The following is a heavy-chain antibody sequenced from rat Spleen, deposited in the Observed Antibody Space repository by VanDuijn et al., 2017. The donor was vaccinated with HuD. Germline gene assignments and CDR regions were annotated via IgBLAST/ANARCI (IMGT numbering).Heavy chain of an antibody. D-gene: IGHD2-1*01. CDR1: GFTFSNSA. V-gene: IGHV5-7*01. CDR2: IVFDSSGV. J-gene: IGHJ2*01. Sequence: EVQLVESGGGLVQPGRSLKLSCAASGFTFSNSAMAWVRQSPEKGLEWVATIVFDSSGVYYRNSVKGRFTLSRDNAKSTLYLQMNSLRSEDTAAYYCARTTYDYFDYWGQGVMVTVSS. CDR3: ARTTYDYFDY.